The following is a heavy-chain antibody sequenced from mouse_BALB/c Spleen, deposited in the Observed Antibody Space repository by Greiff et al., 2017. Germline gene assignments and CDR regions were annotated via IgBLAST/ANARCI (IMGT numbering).Heavy chain of an antibody. CDR1: GYTFTDYE. V-gene: IGHV1-15*01. CDR3: TITTASTFDY. CDR2: IDPGTGGT. Sequence: QVQLQQSGAELVRPGASVTLSCKASGYTFTDYEMHWVKQTPVHGLEWIGAIDPGTGGTAYNQKFKGKATLTADKSSSTAYMELRSLTSEDSAVYYCTITTASTFDYWGQGTTLTVSS. D-gene: IGHD1-2*01. J-gene: IGHJ2*01.